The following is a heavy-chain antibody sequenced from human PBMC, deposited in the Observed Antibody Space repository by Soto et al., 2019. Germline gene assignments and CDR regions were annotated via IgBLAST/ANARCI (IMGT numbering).Heavy chain of an antibody. CDR3: AKEPLGTTRTFEL. CDR2: ISGSGGST. V-gene: IGHV3-23*01. CDR1: GFTFTSYA. Sequence: EVQLLESGGRLVQPGGSLRLSCAVSGFTFTSYAMSWVRQAPRKGLEWVSAISGSGGSTHYAASVKGRFTISRDNNKGTLYLEINNLRAEDTALYYGAKEPLGTTRTFELCGQGRMVTVSS. J-gene: IGHJ3*01. D-gene: IGHD1-26*01.